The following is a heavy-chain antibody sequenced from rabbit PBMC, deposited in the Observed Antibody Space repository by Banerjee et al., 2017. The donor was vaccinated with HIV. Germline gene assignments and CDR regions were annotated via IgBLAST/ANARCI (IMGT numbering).Heavy chain of an antibody. D-gene: IGHD6-1*01. CDR3: ARDAYDFGYHKL. J-gene: IGHJ4*01. CDR1: GFSFSSSYY. CDR2: LRTSSGTT. V-gene: IGHV1S40*01. Sequence: QSLEESGGGLDQPEGSLTLTCTASGFSFSSSYYMCWVRQAPGKGLEWIACLRTSSGTTWYASWVNGRFTISKTSSTTVTLQMTSLTAADTATYFCARDAYDFGYHKLWGPGTLVTVS.